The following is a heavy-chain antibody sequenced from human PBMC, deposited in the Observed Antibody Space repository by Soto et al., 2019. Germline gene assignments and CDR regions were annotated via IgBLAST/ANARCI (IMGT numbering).Heavy chain of an antibody. J-gene: IGHJ6*02. D-gene: IGHD5-18*01. Sequence: PGGSLRLSCAASGFTFSSYSMNWVRQAPGKGLEWVSSISSSSSYIYYADSVKGRFTISRDNAKNSLYPQMNSLRAEDTAVYYCARMDSYGFYGMDVWGQGTTVTVSS. CDR1: GFTFSSYS. CDR3: ARMDSYGFYGMDV. CDR2: ISSSSSYI. V-gene: IGHV3-21*01.